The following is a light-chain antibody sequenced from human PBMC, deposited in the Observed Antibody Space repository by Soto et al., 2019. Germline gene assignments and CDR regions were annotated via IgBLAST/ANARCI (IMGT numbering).Light chain of an antibody. V-gene: IGKV3-11*01. CDR1: QSVSSY. Sequence: EIVLTQSPATLSLSPGERATLSCRASQSVSSYLAWYQQKPGQAPRLLIYDASNRATGIPARFSGSGSGTDFTLTISSLEPEDFAVYYCQQRSNWLSPFGPGTKVDIK. CDR2: DAS. CDR3: QQRSNWLSP. J-gene: IGKJ3*01.